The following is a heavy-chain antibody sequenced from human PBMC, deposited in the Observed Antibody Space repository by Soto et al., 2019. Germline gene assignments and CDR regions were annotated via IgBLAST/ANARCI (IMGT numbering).Heavy chain of an antibody. Sequence: GESLKISCKGSGYSFTSYWISWVRQIPGKGLEWMGRIDPSDSYTNYSPSFQGHVTISADKSISTAYLQWSSLKASDTAMYYWVSASEVAGPYYFSFRAQGNPVPVSS. CDR1: GYSFTSYW. J-gene: IGHJ4*02. V-gene: IGHV5-10-1*01. CDR3: VSASEVAGPYYFSF. CDR2: IDPSDSYT. D-gene: IGHD6-19*01.